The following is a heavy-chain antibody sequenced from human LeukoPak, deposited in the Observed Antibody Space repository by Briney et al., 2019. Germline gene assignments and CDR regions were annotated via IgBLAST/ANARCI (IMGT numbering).Heavy chain of an antibody. CDR3: ARGGPFPSSSSSREYYLDY. CDR2: RSIYNGNT. CDR1: GYDFINYG. V-gene: IGHV1-18*01. D-gene: IGHD6-6*01. Sequence: GASVKVSCKASGYDFINYGISWVRQAPRQGLEWMGWRSIYNGNTDYKLQGRVTMTTDTSTNTAYMEVGSLRSDDTAVYYCARGGPFPSSSSSREYYLDYWGQGTLVTVSS. J-gene: IGHJ4*02.